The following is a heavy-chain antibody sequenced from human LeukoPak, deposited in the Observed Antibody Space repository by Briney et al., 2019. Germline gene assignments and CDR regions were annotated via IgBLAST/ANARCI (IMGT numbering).Heavy chain of an antibody. Sequence: GGSLRLSCAASGFTFSSYAMHWVRQAPGKGLEWVAVISYDGSNKYYADSVKGRFTISRDNSKNTLYLQMNSLRAEDTAVYYCAKSLERLGGWFDPWGQGTLVTVSS. D-gene: IGHD1-1*01. CDR2: ISYDGSNK. CDR1: GFTFSSYA. V-gene: IGHV3-30*04. J-gene: IGHJ5*02. CDR3: AKSLERLGGWFDP.